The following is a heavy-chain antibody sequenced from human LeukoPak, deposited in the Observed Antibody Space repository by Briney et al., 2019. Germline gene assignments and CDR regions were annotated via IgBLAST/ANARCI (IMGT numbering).Heavy chain of an antibody. D-gene: IGHD6-19*01. J-gene: IGHJ4*02. V-gene: IGHV3-74*01. CDR2: ITPDGGAT. CDR1: GFTFSSYW. CDR3: ARGGSGRSFDS. Sequence: GGSLRLSCAGSGFTFSSYWVHWVRQAPGKGLVWVSGITPDGGATFYADSVRGRFTIYRDNAKNTLYLQMDSLRAEDTALYYCARGGSGRSFDSWGQGTLVTVSS.